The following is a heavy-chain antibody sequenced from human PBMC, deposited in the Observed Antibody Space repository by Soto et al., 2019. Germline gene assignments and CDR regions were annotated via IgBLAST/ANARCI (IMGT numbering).Heavy chain of an antibody. CDR1: GFTFSSYG. V-gene: IGHV3-33*01. CDR2: IWYDGSNK. D-gene: IGHD3-10*01. Sequence: GGSLRLSCAASGFTFSSYGMHWVRQAPGKGLEWVAVIWYDGSNKYYADSVKGRFTISRDNSKNTLYLQMNSLRAEDTAVYYCAREGVGEVLSRPPYFDYWGQGTLVTVSS. J-gene: IGHJ4*02. CDR3: AREGVGEVLSRPPYFDY.